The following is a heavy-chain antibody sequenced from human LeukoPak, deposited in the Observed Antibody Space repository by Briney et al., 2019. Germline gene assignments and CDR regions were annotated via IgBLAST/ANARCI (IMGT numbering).Heavy chain of an antibody. CDR3: ARGTLGIKGNFDY. CDR2: IYHSGST. D-gene: IGHD7-27*01. CDR1: GGSISSYY. V-gene: IGHV4-59*01. Sequence: SETLSLTCTVSGGSISSYYWSWIRQPPGKGLEWIGYIYHSGSTYYNPSLKSRVTISVDRSKNQFSLKLSSVTAADTAVYYCARGTLGIKGNFDYWGQGTLVTVSS. J-gene: IGHJ4*02.